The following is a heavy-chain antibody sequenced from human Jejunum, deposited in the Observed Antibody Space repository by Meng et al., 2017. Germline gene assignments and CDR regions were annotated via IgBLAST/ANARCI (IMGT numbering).Heavy chain of an antibody. Sequence: SETLSLTCTVSGVSISGYFWSWVRQPAGKGLEWIGRKSTSGYIDYNPSLKSRVTMSIDTSRSQVTLTLRSVTAADTAMYYCARGGPVPGYDYEFDFWGQGTLVTVSS. J-gene: IGHJ4*02. CDR3: ARGGPVPGYDYEFDF. V-gene: IGHV4-4*07. D-gene: IGHD5-12*01. CDR2: KSTSGYI. CDR1: GVSISGYF.